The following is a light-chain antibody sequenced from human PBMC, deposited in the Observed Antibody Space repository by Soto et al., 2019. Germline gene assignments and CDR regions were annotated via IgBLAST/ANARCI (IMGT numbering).Light chain of an antibody. J-gene: IGLJ2*01. CDR2: EVT. CDR3: SSYTSSATLVL. V-gene: IGLV2-14*01. Sequence: QSALTQPASVSGSPGQSITISCAGTSSDIGGYNSVSWYQQHPGKAPKLMIYEVTNRPSGVSNRFSGSKSGNTASLTISGLQAEDEADYYCSSYTSSATLVLFGGGTKLT. CDR1: SSDIGGYNS.